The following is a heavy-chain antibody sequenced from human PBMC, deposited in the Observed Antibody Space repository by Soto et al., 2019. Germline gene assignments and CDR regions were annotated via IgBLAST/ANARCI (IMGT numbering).Heavy chain of an antibody. CDR2: ISSSGSLI. Sequence: GGSLRLSXAASGFSFSGYGMNWVRQAPGKGLEWISYISSSGSLIYYADSLKGRFTISRDNAKNSLYLQMNSLRAEDTAVYYCATTVTTVDYWGQGTLVTVSS. D-gene: IGHD4-17*01. J-gene: IGHJ4*02. CDR1: GFSFSGYG. V-gene: IGHV3-48*03. CDR3: ATTVTTVDY.